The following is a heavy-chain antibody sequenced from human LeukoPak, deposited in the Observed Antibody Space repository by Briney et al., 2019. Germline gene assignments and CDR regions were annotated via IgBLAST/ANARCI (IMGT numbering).Heavy chain of an antibody. J-gene: IGHJ5*02. CDR1: GFTVSSNY. Sequence: GGSLRLSCAASGFTVSSNYMSWVRQAPGKGLEWVSVIYSGGSTYYAYSVKGRFTISRDNSKSTLYLQMNSLRAEDTAVYYCARVGAPLHWFDPWGQGTLVTVSS. D-gene: IGHD3-16*01. V-gene: IGHV3-53*01. CDR2: IYSGGST. CDR3: ARVGAPLHWFDP.